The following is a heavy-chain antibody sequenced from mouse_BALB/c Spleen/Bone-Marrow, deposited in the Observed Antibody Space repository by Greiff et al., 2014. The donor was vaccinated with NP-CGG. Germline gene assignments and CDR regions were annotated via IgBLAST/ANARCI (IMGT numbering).Heavy chain of an antibody. CDR1: GYTFTSYW. V-gene: IGHV1S41*01. CDR3: ARGIYYYGSTSPWFAY. J-gene: IGHJ3*01. CDR2: IPPGSGTT. Sequence: DLVKPGASVKLSCKASGYTFTSYWINWVKQRPGQGLEWIGRIPPGSGTTYYNEMFKGKATLTVDTSSNTAYIQLSSLSSEYSAVYFCARGIYYYGSTSPWFAYWGQGTLVTVSA. D-gene: IGHD1-1*01.